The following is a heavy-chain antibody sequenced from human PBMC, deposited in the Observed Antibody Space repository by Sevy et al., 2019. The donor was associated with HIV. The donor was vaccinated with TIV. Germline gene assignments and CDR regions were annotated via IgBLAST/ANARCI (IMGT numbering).Heavy chain of an antibody. D-gene: IGHD3-10*01. J-gene: IGHJ4*02. V-gene: IGHV3-30*02. CDR2: TNSNGVNK. CDR1: GFTFSNSG. Sequence: GGSLRLSCATSGFTFSNSGMHWIRQAPGKGLEWLSFTNSNGVNKYYADSVKGGFAISRDISKTTLYLQMDTLRAEDTAVYYCAKNDQVQGVIVPLYYWGQGTLVTVSS. CDR3: AKNDQVQGVIVPLYY.